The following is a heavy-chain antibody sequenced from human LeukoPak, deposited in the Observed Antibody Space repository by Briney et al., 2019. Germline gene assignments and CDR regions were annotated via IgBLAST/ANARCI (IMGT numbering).Heavy chain of an antibody. Sequence: PGGTLRLSCAASGFTFSSYGMSWVRQAPGRGLEWVATISGSGDNTYYADSVKGRFTISRDNSKSTLYLQMNSLRAEDTAVYFCARGEHYGDFFDYWGQGTLVTVSS. CDR2: ISGSGDNT. CDR1: GFTFSSYG. J-gene: IGHJ4*02. D-gene: IGHD4-17*01. CDR3: ARGEHYGDFFDY. V-gene: IGHV3-23*01.